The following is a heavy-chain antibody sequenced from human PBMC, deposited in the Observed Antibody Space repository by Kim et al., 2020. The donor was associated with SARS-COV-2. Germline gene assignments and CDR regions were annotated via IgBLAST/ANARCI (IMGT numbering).Heavy chain of an antibody. CDR3: AKDRRVQGYFYYGMDF. J-gene: IGHJ6*01. Sequence: GGSLRLSCAASGFTFSSYAMHWVRQAPGKGLEWVAVIWYDGSNKYYPDSVKGRFTISRDNSKNTVFLQMNSLRAEDTAVYFCAKDRRVQGYFYYGMDFWG. V-gene: IGHV3-33*06. CDR1: GFTFSSYA. CDR2: IWYDGSNK. D-gene: IGHD3-10*01.